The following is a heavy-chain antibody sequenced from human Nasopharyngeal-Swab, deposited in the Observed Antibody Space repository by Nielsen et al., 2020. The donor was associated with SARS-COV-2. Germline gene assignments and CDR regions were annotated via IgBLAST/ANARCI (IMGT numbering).Heavy chain of an antibody. CDR3: ALAAYDYIDY. J-gene: IGHJ4*02. CDR1: GFTFSSYG. CDR2: ISYDGSNK. V-gene: IGHV3-30*03. Sequence: GESLKISCAASGFTFSSYGMHWVRQAPGKGLEWVAVISYDGSNKYYADSVKGRFTISRDNSKNTLYLQMNSLRAEDTAVYYCALAAYDYIDYWGQGTLVTVS. D-gene: IGHD5-12*01.